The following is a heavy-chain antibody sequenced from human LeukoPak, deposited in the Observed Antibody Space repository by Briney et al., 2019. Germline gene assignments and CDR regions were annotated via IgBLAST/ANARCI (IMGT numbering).Heavy chain of an antibody. CDR3: AKTLGSTWYGYYFES. Sequence: PGGSLRLSCAASGFTVSSNYMSWVRQAPGKGLEWVSIIYFSGSTYYADSVKGRFTISRDNSKNTLYLQMNSLRVEDTAMHYCAKTLGSTWYGYYFESWGQGTLVTVSS. CDR2: IYFSGST. CDR1: GFTVSSNY. D-gene: IGHD6-13*01. V-gene: IGHV3-66*01. J-gene: IGHJ4*02.